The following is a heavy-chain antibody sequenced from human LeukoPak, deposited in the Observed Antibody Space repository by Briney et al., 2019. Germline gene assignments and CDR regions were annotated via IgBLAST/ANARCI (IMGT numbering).Heavy chain of an antibody. J-gene: IGHJ4*02. CDR3: AIATSTSGYYHY. CDR1: GGSISSYY. D-gene: IGHD3-22*01. Sequence: SETLSLTCTVSGGSISSYYWSWIRQPPGKGLEWIGYIYYSGSTNYNPSLKSRVTISVDTSKNQFSLKLSSVTAADTAVYYCAIATSTSGYYHYWGPGTLVTVSS. CDR2: IYYSGST. V-gene: IGHV4-59*01.